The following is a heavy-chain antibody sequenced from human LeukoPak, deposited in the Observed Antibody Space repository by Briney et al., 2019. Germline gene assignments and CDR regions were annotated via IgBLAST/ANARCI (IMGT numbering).Heavy chain of an antibody. D-gene: IGHD3-9*01. V-gene: IGHV3-74*01. CDR3: ARDVDWLPFDY. CDR2: IKSDGTAT. J-gene: IGHJ4*02. Sequence: SGGSLRLSCAASGFTINSYCMHWVRQAPGKGLVWVSRIKSDGTATDYADSVKGRFTISRDNARNTVYLQMNRLRAEDTAVYFCARDVDWLPFDYWGQGTMVTVSS. CDR1: GFTINSYC.